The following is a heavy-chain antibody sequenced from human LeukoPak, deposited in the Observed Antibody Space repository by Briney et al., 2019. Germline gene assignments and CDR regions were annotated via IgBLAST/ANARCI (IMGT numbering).Heavy chain of an antibody. J-gene: IGHJ5*02. CDR2: IYYSGST. Sequence: SETLSHTCTVSGGSISSSSYYWGWIRQPPGKGLEWIGSIYYSGSTYYNPSLKSRVTISVDTSKNQFSLKLSSVTAADTAVYYCARVAGTIFGVVIIENWFDPWGQGTLVTVSS. V-gene: IGHV4-39*07. CDR1: GGSISSSSYY. CDR3: ARVAGTIFGVVIIENWFDP. D-gene: IGHD3-3*01.